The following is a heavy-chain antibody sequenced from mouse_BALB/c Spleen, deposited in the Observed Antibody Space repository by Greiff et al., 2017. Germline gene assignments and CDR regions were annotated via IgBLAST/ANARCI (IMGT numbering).Heavy chain of an antibody. V-gene: IGHV5-6*01. D-gene: IGHD2-2*01. CDR3: ASMVGAWMVTTRILSFDY. CDR2: ISSGGSYT. J-gene: IGHJ2*01. CDR1: GFTFSSYG. Sequence: EVKLVESGGDLVKPGGSLKLSCAASGFTFSSYGMSWVRQTPDKRLEWVATISSGGSYTYYPDSVKGRFTISRDNAKNTLYLQTSSLKSEDTAMYYCASMVGAWMVTTRILSFDYWGQGTTLTVSS.